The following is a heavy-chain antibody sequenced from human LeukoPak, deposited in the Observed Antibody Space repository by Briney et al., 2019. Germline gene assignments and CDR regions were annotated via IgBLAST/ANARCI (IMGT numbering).Heavy chain of an antibody. D-gene: IGHD5-18*01. CDR2: ITTYGDST. CDR1: GFTFSSYA. J-gene: IGHJ3*02. CDR3: ARGQGIQLWADVFDI. V-gene: IGHV3-64*01. Sequence: PGGSLRLSCVASGFTFSSYAIHWVRQAPGKGLEYVSSITTYGDSTDYANSVRGRFTISRDNSKNTLYLQMGSLRAEDMAVYYCARGQGIQLWADVFDIWGQGTMVTVSS.